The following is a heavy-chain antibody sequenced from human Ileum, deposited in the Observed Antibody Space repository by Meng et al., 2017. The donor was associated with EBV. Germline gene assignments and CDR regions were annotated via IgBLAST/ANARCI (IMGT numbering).Heavy chain of an antibody. J-gene: IGHJ2*01. CDR3: ARGQKGYFDL. Sequence: QVQRQRLGPGLVKPSQTLAHTCTCCGVPIRSSNYYWSWSRPPPEKGLEWSGHIYNSGSTYYNPSLKSRITISVDTSKNQFSLKLSSVTAADTAVYYCARGQKGYFDLWGRGTLVTVSS. V-gene: IGHV4-30-4*01. CDR1: GVPIRSSNYY. CDR2: IYNSGST.